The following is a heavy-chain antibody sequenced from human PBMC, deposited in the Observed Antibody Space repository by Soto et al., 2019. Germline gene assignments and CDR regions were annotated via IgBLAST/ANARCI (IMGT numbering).Heavy chain of an antibody. V-gene: IGHV3-11*01. J-gene: IGHJ6*02. D-gene: IGHD4-17*01. CDR3: ARALSNYGGNSVTPPENHLMYYYGMDV. Sequence: GGSLRLSCAASGFTFSDYYMSWIRQAPGKGLEWVSYISSSGSTIYYADSVKGRFTISRDNAKNSLYLQVNSLRAEDTAVYYCARALSNYGGNSVTPPENHLMYYYGMDVWGQGTTVTVSS. CDR1: GFTFSDYY. CDR2: ISSSGSTI.